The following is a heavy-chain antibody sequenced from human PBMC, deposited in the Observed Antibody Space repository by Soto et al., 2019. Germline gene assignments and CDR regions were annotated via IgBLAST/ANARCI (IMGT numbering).Heavy chain of an antibody. CDR3: ARHRHPRGTVGATSPLDS. V-gene: IGHV3-53*01. J-gene: IGHJ5*01. CDR1: GFSVSSNY. D-gene: IGHD1-26*01. Sequence: GGSLRLACAISGFSVSSNYLSWVRQAPGKGLEWVSVHYSGGSTYYADSVQGRFTIARDKTNNTLYLQMRRVRAEDTAVYFCARHRHPRGTVGATSPLDSWGQGTQVTVS. CDR2: HYSGGST.